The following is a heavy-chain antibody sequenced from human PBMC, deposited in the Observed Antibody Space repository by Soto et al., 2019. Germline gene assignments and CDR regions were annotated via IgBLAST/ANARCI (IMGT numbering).Heavy chain of an antibody. CDR3: ARARMTTVTTSTDFDY. CDR2: INHSGST. V-gene: IGHV4-34*01. D-gene: IGHD4-17*01. Sequence: PSETLSLTCAVYGGSFSGYYWSWIRQPPGKGLEWIGEINHSGSTNYNPSLKSRVTISVDTSKNQFSLKLSSVTAADTAVYYCARARMTTVTTSTDFDYWGQGTPVTVSS. J-gene: IGHJ4*02. CDR1: GGSFSGYY.